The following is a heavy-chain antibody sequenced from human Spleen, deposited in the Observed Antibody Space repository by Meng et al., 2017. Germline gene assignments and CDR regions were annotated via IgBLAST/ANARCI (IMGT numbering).Heavy chain of an antibody. CDR3: ARERDATYYFHN. CDR1: GYSFTTYG. Sequence: VQLVQSGAEVKNPGASGTVSCKTSGYSFTTYGNHWVRQAPGQSLEWMGWVTAASGNTRYSQKFQDRVTINRDTSASSAYMEVSSLRSEDTAVYYCARERDATYYFHNWGQGTLVTVSS. J-gene: IGHJ4*02. V-gene: IGHV1-3*01. D-gene: IGHD5-24*01. CDR2: VTAASGNT.